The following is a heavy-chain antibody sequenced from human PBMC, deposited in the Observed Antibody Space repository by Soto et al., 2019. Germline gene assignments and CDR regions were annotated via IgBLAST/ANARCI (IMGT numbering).Heavy chain of an antibody. V-gene: IGHV3-9*01. CDR2: ISWNSGSI. Sequence: GGSLRLSCAASGFTFDDYAMHWVRQAPGKGLEWVSGISWNSGSIGYADSVKGRFTISRDNAKNSLYLQMNSLRAEDTALYYCAKEKRGIAVAGTSTFGYWGQGTLVTVSS. CDR1: GFTFDDYA. J-gene: IGHJ4*02. D-gene: IGHD6-19*01. CDR3: AKEKRGIAVAGTSTFGY.